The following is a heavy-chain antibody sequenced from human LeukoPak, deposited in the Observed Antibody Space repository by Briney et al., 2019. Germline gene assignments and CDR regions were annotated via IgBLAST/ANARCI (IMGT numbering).Heavy chain of an antibody. CDR3: ARGLRKKNRNYVCHWFDP. CDR1: GYTFTSYD. D-gene: IGHD1-7*01. J-gene: IGHJ5*02. V-gene: IGHV1-8*03. CDR2: MNPNSGNT. Sequence: ASVKVSCKASGYTFTSYDINWVQQATGQGLDWMGWMNPNSGNTGYAQKFQGRVTITRNTSISTAYMELSSLRSEDTAVYYCARGLRKKNRNYVCHWFDPWGQGTLVTVSS.